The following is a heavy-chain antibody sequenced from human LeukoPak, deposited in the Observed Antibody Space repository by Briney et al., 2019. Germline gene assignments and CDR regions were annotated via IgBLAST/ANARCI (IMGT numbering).Heavy chain of an antibody. Sequence: SVKVSCKASGGTFSSYAISWVRQAPGQGLEWMGGIIPIFGTANYAQKFQGRVTITADESTSTAYMELSSLRSEDTAAYYCARRLLGYCSSTSCYMYYGMDVWGKGTTVTVSS. CDR3: ARRLLGYCSSTSCYMYYGMDV. D-gene: IGHD2-2*02. CDR1: GGTFSSYA. CDR2: IIPIFGTA. J-gene: IGHJ6*04. V-gene: IGHV1-69*13.